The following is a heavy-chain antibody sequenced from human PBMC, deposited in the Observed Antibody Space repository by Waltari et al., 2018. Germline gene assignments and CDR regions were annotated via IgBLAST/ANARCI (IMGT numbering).Heavy chain of an antibody. J-gene: IGHJ3*02. D-gene: IGHD3-16*01. V-gene: IGHV3-9*01. Sequence: EVQLVESGGGLVQPGRSLRLSCAASGFTFDDYAMHWVRQAPGKGLEWVSGISWNSGSIGYADSVKGRFTISRDNAKNTLYLQMNSLRAEDTAVYYCAKAISGGAFDIWGQGTMVTVSS. CDR3: AKAISGGAFDI. CDR2: ISWNSGSI. CDR1: GFTFDDYA.